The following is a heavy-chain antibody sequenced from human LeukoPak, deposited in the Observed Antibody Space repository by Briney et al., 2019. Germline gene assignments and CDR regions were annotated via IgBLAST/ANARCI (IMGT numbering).Heavy chain of an antibody. CDR3: ASGYCSTSCYEGWFDP. J-gene: IGHJ5*02. Sequence: GGSLRLSCAASGFTFSRNWMIWVRQAPGKGLEWVSVIYSGGSTYYADSVKGRFTISRDNSKNTLYLQMNSLRAEDTAVYYCASGYCSTSCYEGWFDPWGQGTLVTVSS. D-gene: IGHD2-2*01. V-gene: IGHV3-53*01. CDR1: GFTFSRNW. CDR2: IYSGGST.